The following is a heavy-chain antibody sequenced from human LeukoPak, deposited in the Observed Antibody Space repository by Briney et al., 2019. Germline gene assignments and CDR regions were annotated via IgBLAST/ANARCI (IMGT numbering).Heavy chain of an antibody. V-gene: IGHV3-13*01. CDR2: IGTAGDT. Sequence: GGSLRLTCAASGFTFSGYDMHWVRQATGKGLEWVSAIGTAGDTYYPGSVKGRFTISRENAKNSLYLQMNSLRAGDTAVYYCARAVVGAGALGFDYWGQGTLVTVSS. CDR1: GFTFSGYD. D-gene: IGHD1-26*01. CDR3: ARAVVGAGALGFDY. J-gene: IGHJ4*02.